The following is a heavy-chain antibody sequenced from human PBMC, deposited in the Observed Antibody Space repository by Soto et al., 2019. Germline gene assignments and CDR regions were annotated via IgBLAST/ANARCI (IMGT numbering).Heavy chain of an antibody. Sequence: PGESLKISCKGSGYSFTSYWIGWVRQMPGKGLEWMGIIYPGDSDTRYSPSFQGQVTISADKSISTAYLQWSSLKASDTAMYYCAGGQRGYYYYYGMDAWGQGTTVTVSS. J-gene: IGHJ6*02. CDR3: AGGQRGYYYYYGMDA. V-gene: IGHV5-51*01. D-gene: IGHD3-10*01. CDR1: GYSFTSYW. CDR2: IYPGDSDT.